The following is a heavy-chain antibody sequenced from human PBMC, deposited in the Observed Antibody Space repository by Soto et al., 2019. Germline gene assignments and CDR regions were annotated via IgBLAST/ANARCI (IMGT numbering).Heavy chain of an antibody. D-gene: IGHD6-19*01. Sequence: SVKVCCKASRGTFRSYALSWVRQSPGQGLEWMGGIIPSLGTANYAQNFHCRATITADKSTSIAYMELSSLRADDTAVYYCARDPRGSSSGWKYFDYLGQGTLVTVSS. CDR3: ARDPRGSSSGWKYFDY. V-gene: IGHV1-69*06. CDR1: RGTFRSYA. CDR2: IIPSLGTA. J-gene: IGHJ4*02.